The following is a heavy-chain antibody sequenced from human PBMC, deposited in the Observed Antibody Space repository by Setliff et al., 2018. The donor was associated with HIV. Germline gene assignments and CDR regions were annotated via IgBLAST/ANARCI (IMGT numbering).Heavy chain of an antibody. V-gene: IGHV1-24*01. Sequence: ASVKVSCKVSGYTLTELSMHWVRQAPGKGLEWMGGFDPEDGETIYAQKFQGRVTMTEDTSTDTAYMELSSLRSEDTAVYYCARGLWFGELEGYNWFDPWGQGTLVTVSS. CDR2: FDPEDGET. J-gene: IGHJ5*02. CDR1: GYTLTELS. D-gene: IGHD3-10*01. CDR3: ARGLWFGELEGYNWFDP.